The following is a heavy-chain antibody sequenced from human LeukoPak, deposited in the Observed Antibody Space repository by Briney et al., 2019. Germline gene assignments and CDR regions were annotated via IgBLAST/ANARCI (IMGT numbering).Heavy chain of an antibody. CDR3: AKDQTPMDSGTYGFDY. CDR1: GFTFSDHY. Sequence: GGSLRLSCAASGFTFSDHYMDWVRQAPGKGLVWVSRINSDGINTSYADPVKGRFTISRDNSKNTLYLQMNSLRAEDTALYYCAKDQTPMDSGTYGFDYWGQGTLVTVSS. J-gene: IGHJ4*02. CDR2: INSDGINT. V-gene: IGHV3-74*01. D-gene: IGHD1-26*01.